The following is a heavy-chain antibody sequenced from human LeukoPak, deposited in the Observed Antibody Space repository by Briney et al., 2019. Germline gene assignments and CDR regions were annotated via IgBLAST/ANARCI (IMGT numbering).Heavy chain of an antibody. CDR1: GYTFTGYY. J-gene: IGHJ5*02. CDR3: ARGVLLRARPPRGNWFDP. V-gene: IGHV1-2*02. CDR2: INPNSGGT. Sequence: ASVKVSCKASGYTFTGYYMHWVRQAPGQGLEWMGWINPNSGGTNYAQKFQGRVTMTRDTSISTAYMELSRLRSDDTAVYYCARGVLLRARPPRGNWFDPWGQGTLVTVSS. D-gene: IGHD3-10*01.